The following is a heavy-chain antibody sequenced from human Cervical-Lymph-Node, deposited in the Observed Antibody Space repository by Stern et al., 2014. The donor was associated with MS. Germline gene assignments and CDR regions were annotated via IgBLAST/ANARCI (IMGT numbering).Heavy chain of an antibody. Sequence: VQLVESVPGLVKASETLSLTCSVSGGSISFYYWNWMRQPPGKGLEWIGYIYYTGTTNFNPSLNSRVTMLVDKSTNQVSLKLTFLTAADTAVYYCARFPTVRYGMDVWGQGTAVAVSS. CDR1: GGSISFYY. CDR2: IYYTGTT. CDR3: ARFPTVRYGMDV. J-gene: IGHJ6*02. V-gene: IGHV4-59*08. D-gene: IGHD4-17*01.